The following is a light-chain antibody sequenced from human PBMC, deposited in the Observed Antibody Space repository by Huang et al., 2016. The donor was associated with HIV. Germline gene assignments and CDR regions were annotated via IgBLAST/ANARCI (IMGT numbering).Light chain of an antibody. J-gene: IGKJ4*01. V-gene: IGKV2-28*01. CDR2: VAS. CDR1: QSLLYRNGNNY. Sequence: DIVMTQSPLSLSVTPGEPASISCRSSQSLLYRNGNNYLDWYLQKPGQSPQLLIYVASSRASGIPDRLNGSGSGTDFTLKISRVEAEDVGVYYCMQALQTPLTFGGGTKVEVK. CDR3: MQALQTPLT.